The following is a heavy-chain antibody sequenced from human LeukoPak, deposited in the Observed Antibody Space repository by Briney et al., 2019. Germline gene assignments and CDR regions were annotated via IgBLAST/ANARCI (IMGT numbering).Heavy chain of an antibody. CDR1: GGSISSSY. CDR2: IYYSGST. Sequence: PSETLSLTCTVSGGSISSSYWSWIRQPPGKGLEWIGYIYYSGSTNYNPSLKSRVTISVDTSKNQFSLKLSSVTAADTAVYYCARAEWSPYYYGMDVWGQGTTVTVSS. V-gene: IGHV4-59*01. CDR3: ARAEWSPYYYGMDV. D-gene: IGHD2-8*01. J-gene: IGHJ6*02.